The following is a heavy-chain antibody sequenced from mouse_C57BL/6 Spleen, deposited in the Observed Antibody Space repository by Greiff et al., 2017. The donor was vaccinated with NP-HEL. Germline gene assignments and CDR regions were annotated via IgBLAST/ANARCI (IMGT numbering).Heavy chain of an antibody. J-gene: IGHJ3*01. Sequence: EVQLQESGPELVKPGASVKIPCKASGYTFTDYNMDWVKQSHGKSLEWIGDINPNNGGTIYNQKFKGKATLTVDKSSSTAYMELRSLTSEDTAVYYCAREGIYYGNYGWFAYWGQGTLVTVSA. CDR1: GYTFTDYN. CDR3: AREGIYYGNYGWFAY. D-gene: IGHD2-1*01. V-gene: IGHV1-18*01. CDR2: INPNNGGT.